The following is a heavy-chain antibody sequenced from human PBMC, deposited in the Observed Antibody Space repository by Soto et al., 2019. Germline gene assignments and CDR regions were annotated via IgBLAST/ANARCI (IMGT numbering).Heavy chain of an antibody. Sequence: QVQLQESGPGLVKPSQTLSLTCTVSGGSISSGDYYWSWIRQPPGKGLEWIGYIYYSGSTYYNPSLKGRVTISVDTSKNQFSLKLSSVTAADTAVYYCATTMTTVTTRHRVYYYGMDVWGQGTTVTVSS. CDR1: GGSISSGDYY. D-gene: IGHD4-4*01. CDR3: ATTMTTVTTRHRVYYYGMDV. CDR2: IYYSGST. J-gene: IGHJ6*02. V-gene: IGHV4-30-4*01.